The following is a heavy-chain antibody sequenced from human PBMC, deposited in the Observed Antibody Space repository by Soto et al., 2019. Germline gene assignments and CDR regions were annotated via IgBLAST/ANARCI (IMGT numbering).Heavy chain of an antibody. CDR1: GFTFSSYA. J-gene: IGHJ2*01. CDR3: VKDIFYDFWSGYGRDWYFDL. Sequence: GGSLRLSGSASGFTFSSYAMHWVRQAPGKGLEYVSAISSNGGSTYYADSVKGRFTISRDNSKNTLYLQMSSLRAEDTAVYYCVKDIFYDFWSGYGRDWYFDLWGRGTLVTVPQ. D-gene: IGHD3-3*01. V-gene: IGHV3-64D*06. CDR2: ISSNGGST.